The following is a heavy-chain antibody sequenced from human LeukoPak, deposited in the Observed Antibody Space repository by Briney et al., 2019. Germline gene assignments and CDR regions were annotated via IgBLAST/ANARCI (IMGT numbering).Heavy chain of an antibody. V-gene: IGHV3-30-3*01. J-gene: IGHJ1*01. CDR3: ARSSDYDILTGSEYFQH. CDR2: ISYDGSNK. CDR1: GFTFSTYA. Sequence: GGSLRLSCAASGFTFSTYAMHWVRQAPGKGLEWVAVISYDGSNKYYADSVKGRFTISRDNSKNTLYLQMNSLRAEDTAVYYCARSSDYDILTGSEYFQHWGQGTLVTVSS. D-gene: IGHD3-9*01.